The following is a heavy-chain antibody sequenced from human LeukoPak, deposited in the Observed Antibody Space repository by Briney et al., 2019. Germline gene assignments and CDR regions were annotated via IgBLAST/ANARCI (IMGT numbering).Heavy chain of an antibody. J-gene: IGHJ4*02. V-gene: IGHV3-30*03. D-gene: IGHD3-22*01. Sequence: GGSLRLSCAASGFTFSSYGMHWVRQAPGKGLEWVAVISYDGSNKYYADSVKGRFTISRDNSKNTLYLQMNSLRAEDTAVYYCARGDYYDSSGYFDYWGQGTLVTVSS. CDR1: GFTFSSYG. CDR3: ARGDYYDSSGYFDY. CDR2: ISYDGSNK.